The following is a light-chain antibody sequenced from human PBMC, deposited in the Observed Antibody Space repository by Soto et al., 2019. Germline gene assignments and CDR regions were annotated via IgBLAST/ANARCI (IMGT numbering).Light chain of an antibody. V-gene: IGKV3-20*01. Sequence: EIVLTQSPGILSLSPGERASLSCGASQSITSSFLAWYQQKPGQAPRLLIYGASSRATGIPARFSGSGSGTDFTLTISSLAPEDFAIYYCHQRQSWPRTFGQGTKVDIK. CDR1: QSITSSF. CDR2: GAS. J-gene: IGKJ1*01. CDR3: HQRQSWPRT.